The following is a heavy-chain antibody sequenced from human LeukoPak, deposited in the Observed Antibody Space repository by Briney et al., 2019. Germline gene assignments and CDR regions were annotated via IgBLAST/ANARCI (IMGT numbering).Heavy chain of an antibody. V-gene: IGHV4-4*07. Sequence: SETLSLTCSVSGGSISGYYWGWIRQPAGKGLEWIGRIYSTGSTNYNPSLKSRVTMSVDTSKNQFSLRLRSVTAADTAVYYCARQIASAGTAGFDFWGQGALVTVSS. CDR1: GGSISGYY. D-gene: IGHD6-13*01. CDR2: IYSTGST. CDR3: ARQIASAGTAGFDF. J-gene: IGHJ4*02.